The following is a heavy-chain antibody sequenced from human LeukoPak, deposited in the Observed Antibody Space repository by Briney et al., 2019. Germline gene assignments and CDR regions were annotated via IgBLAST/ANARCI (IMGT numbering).Heavy chain of an antibody. CDR3: ARDFFPIVDSAWYEIGY. Sequence: GGSLRLSCAASGFTFSSYAMSWVRQAPGKGLEWVSAISGSGGSTYYADSVRGRFTISRDNSRNTLYLQMDSLRSEDTAVYYCARDFFPIVDSAWYEIGYWGQGTLVTVSS. V-gene: IGHV3-23*01. D-gene: IGHD6-19*01. CDR1: GFTFSSYA. J-gene: IGHJ4*02. CDR2: ISGSGGST.